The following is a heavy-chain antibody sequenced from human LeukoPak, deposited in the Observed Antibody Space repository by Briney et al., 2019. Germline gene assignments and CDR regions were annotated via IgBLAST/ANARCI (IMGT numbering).Heavy chain of an antibody. V-gene: IGHV3-74*01. J-gene: IGHJ3*02. Sequence: AGGSLRLSCAASGFTVSNYWMSWVRQAPGKGLVWISRISGDGRTISYADSVKGRFTSSRDNAKNTVSLQMNSLRGEDTAVYYCGREDRIVLGNDALDIWGQGTMVTVSS. D-gene: IGHD2-8*01. CDR1: GFTVSNYW. CDR2: ISGDGRTI. CDR3: GREDRIVLGNDALDI.